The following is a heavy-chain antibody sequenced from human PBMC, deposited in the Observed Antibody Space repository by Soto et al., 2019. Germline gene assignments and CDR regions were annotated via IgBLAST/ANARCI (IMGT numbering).Heavy chain of an antibody. V-gene: IGHV3-72*01. CDR3: VRDSRFWSLAY. Sequence: EVQLVESGGGLVQPGGSLRLSCVVSGFTFSDHYMDWVRQAPGKGLEYIGRVRNKANSYSTEYAASVKGRFTISRDDSKNSLYLQRNSLKTEGTAVYYCVRDSRFWSLAYWGQGTLVTVSS. CDR1: GFTFSDHY. CDR2: VRNKANSYST. D-gene: IGHD2-2*01. J-gene: IGHJ4*02.